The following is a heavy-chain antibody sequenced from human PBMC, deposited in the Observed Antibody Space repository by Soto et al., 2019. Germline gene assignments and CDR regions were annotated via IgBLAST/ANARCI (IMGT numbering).Heavy chain of an antibody. D-gene: IGHD2-8*02. J-gene: IGHJ4*02. V-gene: IGHV3-30*03. CDR1: GFTVSSYG. CDR2: ISRDGGTK. CDR3: TGEVASGY. Sequence: GGSLRLSCAASGFTVSSYGMHWVRQAPGKGLEWVAVISRDGGTKYYADSVKGRFTISRDNSRNTLFLEMNSLRGDDMAVYYCTGEVASGYWGQGTL.